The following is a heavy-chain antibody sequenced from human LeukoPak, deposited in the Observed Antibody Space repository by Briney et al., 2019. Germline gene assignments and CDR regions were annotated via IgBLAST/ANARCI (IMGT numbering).Heavy chain of an antibody. CDR1: EFTFSSYA. V-gene: IGHV3-30*04. J-gene: IGHJ4*02. Sequence: GALRLSCAASEFTFSSYAMHWVRQAPGKGLEWVAVISYDGSNKYYADSVKGRFTISRDNSKDTLYLQMNSLRAEDTAVYYCARDSSSWGFFDYWGQGTLVTVSS. D-gene: IGHD6-13*01. CDR3: ARDSSSWGFFDY. CDR2: ISYDGSNK.